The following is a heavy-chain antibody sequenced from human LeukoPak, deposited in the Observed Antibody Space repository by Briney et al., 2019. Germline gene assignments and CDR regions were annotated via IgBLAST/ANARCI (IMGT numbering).Heavy chain of an antibody. V-gene: IGHV3-48*01. CDR2: INSGSSTI. CDR3: GGIRAGCHHDY. CDR1: GFTFSSYS. Sequence: GGSLRLSCAASGFTFSSYSMNWVRQAPGKGLEWVSYINSGSSTIYYADSVKGRFTISRDNAKNSLYLQMNSLRAEDRAVLYCGGIRAGCHHDYWGQGTLVTVSS. J-gene: IGHJ4*02.